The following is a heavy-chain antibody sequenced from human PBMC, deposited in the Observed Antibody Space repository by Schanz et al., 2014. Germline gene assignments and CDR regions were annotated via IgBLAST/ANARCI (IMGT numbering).Heavy chain of an antibody. CDR3: AKSQGSSFDS. Sequence: VRLVESGGGVVQPGRSLRLSCAASGFTFSSYAMSWVRQAPGKGLEWVSAISGSGGSTYYADSVKGRFTISRDNSKNTLYLQMSSLRAEDTAVYYCAKSQGSSFDSWGQGTLVTVSS. D-gene: IGHD6-13*01. V-gene: IGHV3-23*04. CDR1: GFTFSSYA. J-gene: IGHJ4*02. CDR2: ISGSGGST.